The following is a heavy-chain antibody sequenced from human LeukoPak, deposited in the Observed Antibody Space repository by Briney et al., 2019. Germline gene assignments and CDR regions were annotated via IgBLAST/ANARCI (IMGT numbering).Heavy chain of an antibody. CDR2: MNPYSGNT. Sequence: ASVKVSCKASGYTFTIYDINWVRQASGQGLEWMGWMNPYSGNTDYAQKFQGRVTMTIDASTTTAYMELRSLRSDDTAVYYCARGSYYDYWGQGTLVTVSS. CDR3: ARGSYYDY. J-gene: IGHJ4*02. D-gene: IGHD3-10*01. V-gene: IGHV1-8*01. CDR1: GYTFTIYD.